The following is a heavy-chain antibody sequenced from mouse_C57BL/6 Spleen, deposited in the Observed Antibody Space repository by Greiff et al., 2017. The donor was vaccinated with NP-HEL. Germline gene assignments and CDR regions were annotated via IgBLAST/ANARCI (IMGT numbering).Heavy chain of an antibody. CDR1: GYAFSSSW. Sequence: QVQLQQSGPELVKPGASVKISCKASGYAFSSSWMNWVKQRPGKGLEWIGRIYPGDGDTNYNGKFKGKATLTADKSSSTAYMQLSSLTSEDSAVYFCAREGYDYGAMDYWGQGTSVTVSS. CDR3: AREGYDYGAMDY. V-gene: IGHV1-82*01. J-gene: IGHJ4*01. CDR2: IYPGDGDT. D-gene: IGHD2-4*01.